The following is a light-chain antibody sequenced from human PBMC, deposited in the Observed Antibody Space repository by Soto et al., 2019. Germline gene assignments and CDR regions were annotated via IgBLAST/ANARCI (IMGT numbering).Light chain of an antibody. CDR2: SNN. CDR1: SSNIGRNT. J-gene: IGLJ3*02. CDR3: AAWDDSLNGWV. V-gene: IGLV1-44*01. Sequence: QSVLTQPPSASGTPGQRVTISCSGSSSNIGRNTINWYQQLPGTAPKLLIYSNNQRPSGVPDRFSGSKSDTSASLAISGLQSEDEADYYCAAWDDSLNGWVFGGGTKVTVL.